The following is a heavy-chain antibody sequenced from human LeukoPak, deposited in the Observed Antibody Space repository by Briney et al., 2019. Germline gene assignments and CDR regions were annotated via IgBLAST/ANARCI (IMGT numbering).Heavy chain of an antibody. V-gene: IGHV4-31*03. D-gene: IGHD3/OR15-3a*01. J-gene: IGHJ5*02. Sequence: PSETLSLTCTVSGDSISRGGYYWNWIRQHPGKGLEWIGYIYYSGNTDYNPSLKSRVIISVDTSKNQFSLKLNSVTAADTAVYYCARDGQVRFSFDPWGQGTLVTVSS. CDR2: IYYSGNT. CDR1: GDSISRGGYY. CDR3: ARDGQVRFSFDP.